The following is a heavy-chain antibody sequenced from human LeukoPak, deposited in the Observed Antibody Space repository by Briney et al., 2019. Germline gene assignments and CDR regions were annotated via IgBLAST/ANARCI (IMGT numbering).Heavy chain of an antibody. CDR1: GGTFSSYA. CDR2: IIPIFGTA. D-gene: IGHD2-21*02. Sequence: LVKVSCKASGGTFSSYAISWVRQAPGQGLEWMGGIIPIFGTANYAQKFQGRVTITADESTSTAYMELSSLRSEDTAVYYCARGVQGCGGDCYYPPHDAFDIWGQGTMVTVSS. CDR3: ARGVQGCGGDCYYPPHDAFDI. J-gene: IGHJ3*02. V-gene: IGHV1-69*13.